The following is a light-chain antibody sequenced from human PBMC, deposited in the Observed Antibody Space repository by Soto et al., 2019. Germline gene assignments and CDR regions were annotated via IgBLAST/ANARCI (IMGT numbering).Light chain of an antibody. J-gene: IGKJ1*01. V-gene: IGKV1-39*01. CDR2: SAS. CDR3: QQTSTTTPA. Sequence: DIQMTQSPSSLSASVGDRVTITCRASQSIRNQLNWYQQKPGKAPNLLIYSASNLRGGVPSRFSGRGSGTDFTLTIRGLQPEDSATYYCQQTSTTTPAFGQGTKVEIK. CDR1: QSIRNQ.